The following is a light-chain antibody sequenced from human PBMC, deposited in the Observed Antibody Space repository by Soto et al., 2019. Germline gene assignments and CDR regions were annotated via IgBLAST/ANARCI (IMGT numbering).Light chain of an antibody. CDR3: QPYNNWPQT. CDR2: GAS. J-gene: IGKJ1*01. V-gene: IGKV3-15*01. Sequence: EIVMTQYPATLSVVPGERSTLSCMASQSVSSNLAWYQHKPGQYPRILTYGASTRATGIPARFSGSGSGTEFTLTISSLQSEDFAVYYCQPYNNWPQTVGPGTKVENK. CDR1: QSVSSN.